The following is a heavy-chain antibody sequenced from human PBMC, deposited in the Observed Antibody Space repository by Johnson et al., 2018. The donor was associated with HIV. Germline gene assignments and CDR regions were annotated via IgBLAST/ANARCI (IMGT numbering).Heavy chain of an antibody. V-gene: IGHV3-30*02. J-gene: IGHJ3*02. D-gene: IGHD3-22*01. CDR1: GFTFSNYG. Sequence: HVQLVESGGGVVQPGGSLRLSCAASGFTFSNYGMHWVRQAPGKGLEWVAFIRYDGSNKYYADSVKGRFTISRDNSKNTLYLQMNSLRAEDTAVYYCARVGVDYYDRGATYQNAFDIWGQGTMVTVSS. CDR2: IRYDGSNK. CDR3: ARVGVDYYDRGATYQNAFDI.